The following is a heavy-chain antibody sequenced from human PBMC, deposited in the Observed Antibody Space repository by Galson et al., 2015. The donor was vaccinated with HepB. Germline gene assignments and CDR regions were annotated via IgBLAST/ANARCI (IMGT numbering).Heavy chain of an antibody. V-gene: IGHV4-30-2*01. D-gene: IGHD3-3*01. J-gene: IGHJ4*02. Sequence: LSLTCAVSGGPISSGGYSWSWIRQPPGKGLEWIGYIYHSGSTYYNPSLKSRVTISVDRSKNQFSLKLSSVTAADTAVYYCARGITIFGVVNYFDYWGQGTLVTVSS. CDR1: GGPISSGGYS. CDR3: ARGITIFGVVNYFDY. CDR2: IYHSGST.